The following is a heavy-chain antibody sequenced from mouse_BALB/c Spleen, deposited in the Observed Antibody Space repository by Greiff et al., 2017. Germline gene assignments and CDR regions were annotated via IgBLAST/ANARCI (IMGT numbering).Heavy chain of an antibody. CDR3: ASEVPYYFDY. Sequence: QVQLQQSGAELAKPGASVKMSCKASGYTFTSYWMHWVKQRPGQGLEWIGYINPSTGYTEYNQKFKDKATLTADKSSSTAYMQLSSLTSEDSAVYYCASEVPYYFDYWGQGTTLTVSS. J-gene: IGHJ2*01. CDR1: GYTFTSYW. V-gene: IGHV1-7*01. CDR2: INPSTGYT.